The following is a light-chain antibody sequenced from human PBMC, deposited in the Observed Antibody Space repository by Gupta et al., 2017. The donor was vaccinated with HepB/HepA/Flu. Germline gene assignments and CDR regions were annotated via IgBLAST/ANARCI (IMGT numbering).Light chain of an antibody. Sequence: QSVLTQPPSVSGAPGQGVTISCTGSSANIGADYDVHWYQKLPGKAPKLLNYGVTNRPSGVPDRFSASKSGTLASLAITGLQAEDEADYYCQSYDSSLSGVVFGGGTKLTVL. V-gene: IGLV1-40*01. CDR1: SANIGADYD. CDR2: GVT. J-gene: IGLJ2*01. CDR3: QSYDSSLSGVV.